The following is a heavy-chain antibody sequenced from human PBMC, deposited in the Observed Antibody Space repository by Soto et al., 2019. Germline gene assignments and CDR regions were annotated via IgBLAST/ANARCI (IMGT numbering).Heavy chain of an antibody. D-gene: IGHD3-22*01. CDR3: ASVYDSSGYIDY. J-gene: IGHJ4*02. Sequence: NPGGSLRLSCAASGFTFSSYSMNWVRQAPGKGLEWVSSISSSSSYIYYADSVKGRFTISRDNAKNSLYLQMNSLRAEDTAVYYCASVYDSSGYIDYWGQGTLVTVSS. V-gene: IGHV3-21*01. CDR1: GFTFSSYS. CDR2: ISSSSSYI.